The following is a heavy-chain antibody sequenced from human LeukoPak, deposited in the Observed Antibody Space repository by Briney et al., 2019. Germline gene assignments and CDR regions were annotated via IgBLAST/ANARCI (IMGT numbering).Heavy chain of an antibody. CDR3: AKDWDGSGYFSIPNY. CDR2: ISGRDDST. V-gene: IGHV3-23*01. Sequence: GGSLRLSCAASGFTFSNYAMTWVRQAPGKGLEWVSTISGRDDSTYYADSAKGRFTISRDNSKNTLYLQMNSLRAEDTAVYYCAKDWDGSGYFSIPNYWGQGTLVTVSS. D-gene: IGHD3-22*01. CDR1: GFTFSNYA. J-gene: IGHJ4*02.